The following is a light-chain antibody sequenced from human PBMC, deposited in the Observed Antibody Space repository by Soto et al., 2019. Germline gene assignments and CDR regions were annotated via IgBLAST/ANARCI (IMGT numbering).Light chain of an antibody. CDR3: QQYDTPIT. Sequence: DIQMTQSPFSVSASAGDRVTITCQASQDIDNYLIWYQQKSGKAPKLLIYDASNLETGVPSRFSGSGSGTDFTFAITSVQPEDIATYYCQQYDTPITFGQGTRLEIK. V-gene: IGKV1-33*01. J-gene: IGKJ5*01. CDR2: DAS. CDR1: QDIDNY.